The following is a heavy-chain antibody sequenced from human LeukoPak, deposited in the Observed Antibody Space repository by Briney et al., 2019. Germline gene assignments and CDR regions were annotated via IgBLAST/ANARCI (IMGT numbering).Heavy chain of an antibody. Sequence: GGSLRLSCAASGFTVSSNYKSWVRQAPGKGLDWVSLIYFGGTTYYADSVKGRFTISRDNSKNTLYLQMNSLRAEDTAVYYCARDYDMVRGVIPPGAFDIWGQGTMVTVSS. J-gene: IGHJ3*02. CDR1: GFTVSSNY. V-gene: IGHV3-53*01. CDR3: ARDYDMVRGVIPPGAFDI. CDR2: IYFGGTT. D-gene: IGHD3-10*01.